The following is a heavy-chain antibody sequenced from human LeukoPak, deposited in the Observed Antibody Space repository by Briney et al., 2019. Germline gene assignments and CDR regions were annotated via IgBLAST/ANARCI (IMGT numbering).Heavy chain of an antibody. Sequence: SETLSLTCTVSGYSISSGYYWGWIRQPPGKGLEWIGSIYYSGSTYYNPSLKSRVTISVDTSKNQFSLKLSSVTAADTAVYYCARVSIDYYYGMDVWGQGTTVTVSS. V-gene: IGHV4-38-2*02. CDR3: ARVSIDYYYGMDV. J-gene: IGHJ6*02. CDR2: IYYSGST. CDR1: GYSISSGYY. D-gene: IGHD2-21*01.